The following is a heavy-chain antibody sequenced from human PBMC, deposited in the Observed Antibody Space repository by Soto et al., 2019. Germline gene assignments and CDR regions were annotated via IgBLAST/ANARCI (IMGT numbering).Heavy chain of an antibody. CDR1: GFTFSSYG. J-gene: IGHJ4*02. V-gene: IGHV3-33*01. D-gene: IGHD3-22*01. CDR2: IWYDGSNK. CDR3: ARDKGYYYDSSGYPKGGFDY. Sequence: QSGGSLRLSCAASGFTFSSYGMHWVRQAPGKGLEWVAVIWYDGSNKYYADSVKGRFTISRDNSKNTLYLQMNSLRAEDTAVYYCARDKGYYYDSSGYPKGGFDYWGQGTLVTVSS.